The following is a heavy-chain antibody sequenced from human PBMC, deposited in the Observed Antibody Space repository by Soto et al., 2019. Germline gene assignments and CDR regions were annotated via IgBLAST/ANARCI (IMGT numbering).Heavy chain of an antibody. CDR1: VYTFTSYG. Sequence: GASVKVSCKASVYTFTSYGISWVRQAPGQGLEWMGWISAYNGNTNYAQKLQGRVTMTTDTSTSTAYMELRSLRSDDTAVYYCARTIPYDSSGYLFDYWGQGTLVTVSS. J-gene: IGHJ4*02. V-gene: IGHV1-18*01. CDR2: ISAYNGNT. D-gene: IGHD3-22*01. CDR3: ARTIPYDSSGYLFDY.